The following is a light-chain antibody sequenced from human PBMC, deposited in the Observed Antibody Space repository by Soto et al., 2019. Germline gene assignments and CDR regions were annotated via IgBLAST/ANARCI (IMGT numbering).Light chain of an antibody. Sequence: DIQLTQSPSFLSASVGDRVTITCRASQGIRSYLAWYQQKPGKAPKLLIYAASTLQSGVPSRFSGSGSGTEFTLTISSLHPEDFATYYCQKLNSYPFFGGGTKVEIK. CDR1: QGIRSY. J-gene: IGKJ4*01. CDR3: QKLNSYPF. CDR2: AAS. V-gene: IGKV1-9*01.